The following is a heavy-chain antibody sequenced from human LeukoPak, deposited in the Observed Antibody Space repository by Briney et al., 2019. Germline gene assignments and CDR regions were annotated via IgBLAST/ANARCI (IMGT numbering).Heavy chain of an antibody. J-gene: IGHJ4*02. CDR1: GGSMSSSSYY. D-gene: IGHD4-23*01. Sequence: SETLSLTCTVSGGSMSSSSYYWGWIRQPPGKGLEWIGSIYYSESTYQNPSLKSRVTISLDTSKNQFSLNLSSVTAADTAVYYCARDNLRWPHSEYWGQGTLVTVSS. V-gene: IGHV4-39*07. CDR2: IYYSEST. CDR3: ARDNLRWPHSEY.